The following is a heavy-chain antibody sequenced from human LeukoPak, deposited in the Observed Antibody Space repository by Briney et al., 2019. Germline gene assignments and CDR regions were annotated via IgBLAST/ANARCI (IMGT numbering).Heavy chain of an antibody. V-gene: IGHV4-39*07. J-gene: IGHJ3*02. D-gene: IGHD3-9*01. CDR1: GGSLRISSYY. CDR2: INPSGST. Sequence: PSETLCLSCTVSGGSLRISSYYWGWIRQPPGNGLEWVGEINPSGSTNYNPSLKSRVTISVDTSKNQFSLKLSSVTAADTAVYYCARRYLGDAFDIWGQGTMVTVSS. CDR3: ARRYLGDAFDI.